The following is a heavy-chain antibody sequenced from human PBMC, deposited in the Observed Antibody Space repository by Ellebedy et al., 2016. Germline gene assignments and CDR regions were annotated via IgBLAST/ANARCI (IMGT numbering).Heavy chain of an antibody. V-gene: IGHV4-4*02. Sequence: SETLSLTCAVSGGSISSSNWWSWVRQPPGKGLEWIGEIYHSGSTNYNPSLKSRVTISVDKSKNQFSLKLSSVTAADTAVYYCARDQRITIFGVADYYYGMDVWGQGTTVTVSS. CDR1: GGSISSSNW. D-gene: IGHD3-3*01. CDR2: IYHSGST. CDR3: ARDQRITIFGVADYYYGMDV. J-gene: IGHJ6*02.